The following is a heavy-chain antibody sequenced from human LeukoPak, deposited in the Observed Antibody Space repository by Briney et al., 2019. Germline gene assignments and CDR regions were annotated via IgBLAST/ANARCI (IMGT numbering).Heavy chain of an antibody. V-gene: IGHV3-48*04. Sequence: PGGSLRLSCAVSGFTFSSYWMSWVRQAPGKGLEWVSCISSSGSTIYYADSVKGRFTISRDNAKNSLYLQMNSLRAEDTAVYYCARENEGDYIDYWGQGTLVTVSS. CDR3: ARENEGDYIDY. J-gene: IGHJ4*02. CDR1: GFTFSSYW. CDR2: ISSSGSTI. D-gene: IGHD1-1*01.